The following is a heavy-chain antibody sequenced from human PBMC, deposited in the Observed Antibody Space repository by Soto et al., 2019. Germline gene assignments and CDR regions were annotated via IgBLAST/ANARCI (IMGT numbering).Heavy chain of an antibody. CDR3: ARGLRSYYYYSMDV. V-gene: IGHV4-59*01. J-gene: IGHJ6*02. CDR1: GGSISSYY. CDR2: IYYSGST. Sequence: QVQLQESGPGLVKPSETLSLTCTVSGGSISSYYWSWIRQPPGKGLEWIGYIYYSGSTNYNPSLKSRVTISVDTSKNQFSLKLSSVTAADTAVYYCARGLRSYYYYSMDVWGQGTTVTVSS. D-gene: IGHD4-17*01.